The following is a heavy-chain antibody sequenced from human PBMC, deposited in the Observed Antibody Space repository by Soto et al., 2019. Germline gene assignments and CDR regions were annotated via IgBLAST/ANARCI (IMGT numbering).Heavy chain of an antibody. D-gene: IGHD2-15*01. CDR3: AKSVVVVRGGYYMDV. V-gene: IGHV3-23*01. J-gene: IGHJ6*03. CDR1: GFTFKSYA. CDR2: VSGTSGNT. Sequence: PGGSLRLSCEASGFTFKSYAMIWVRPAPGKGLEWVSAVSGTSGNTYYADSVRGRFTISRDNSKDTVYLQMNNLRAEDTAIYYCAKSVVVVRGGYYMDVWGKGTTVTVS.